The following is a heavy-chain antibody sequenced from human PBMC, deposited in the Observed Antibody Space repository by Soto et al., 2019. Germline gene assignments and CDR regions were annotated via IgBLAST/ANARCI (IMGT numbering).Heavy chain of an antibody. D-gene: IGHD3-10*01. Sequence: GESLKISCKGSGYSFTSYWIGWVRQMPGKGLEWMGIIYPGDSDTRYSPSFQGQVTISADKSISTAYLQWSSLKASDTAMYYCPRRALWFGELLYSTPRGDFGMDVWGQGTTVTVSS. CDR2: IYPGDSDT. CDR3: PRRALWFGELLYSTPRGDFGMDV. J-gene: IGHJ6*02. CDR1: GYSFTSYW. V-gene: IGHV5-51*01.